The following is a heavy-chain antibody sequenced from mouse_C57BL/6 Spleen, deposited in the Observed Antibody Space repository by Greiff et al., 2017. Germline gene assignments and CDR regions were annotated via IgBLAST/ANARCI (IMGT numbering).Heavy chain of an antibody. D-gene: IGHD3-1*01. CDR3: SISSSFDL. J-gene: IGHJ1*03. CDR1: GYSITSDY. V-gene: IGHV3-8*01. CDR2: ISYSGST. Sequence: EVKLMESGPGLAKPSQTLSLTCSVTGYSITSDYWNWIRKFPGNNLEYMGYISYSGSTYYNPSLKSRISLTRDTSKNQYYLLLLSVPNAAAATYSYSISSSFDLWGTGPPVTVSS.